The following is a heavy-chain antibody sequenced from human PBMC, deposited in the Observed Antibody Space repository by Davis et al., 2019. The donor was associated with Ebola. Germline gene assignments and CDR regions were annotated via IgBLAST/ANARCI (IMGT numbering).Heavy chain of an antibody. D-gene: IGHD2-8*02. CDR1: EFTFSSYG. CDR3: AKSFLITGSHMSEFRGVDY. Sequence: GESLKISCAASEFTFSSYGMTWVRQAPGKGLEWVSSISAGGTAPYYADSVKGRFTISRDNSKNTLSLHMDSLRDDDTAVYYCAKSFLITGSHMSEFRGVDYWGQGTVVTVSS. V-gene: IGHV3-23*01. CDR2: ISAGGTAP. J-gene: IGHJ4*02.